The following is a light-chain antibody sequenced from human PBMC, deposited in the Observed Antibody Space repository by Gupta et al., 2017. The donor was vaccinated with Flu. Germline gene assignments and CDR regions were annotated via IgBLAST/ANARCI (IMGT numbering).Light chain of an antibody. CDR1: QSLVYSYGNTY. CDR3: MKGTHPWT. V-gene: IGKV2-30*01. Sequence: DDVMTQSLHSLPVTRGRPAPISCWSSQSLVYSYGNTYLNWCQQRPGQSPRRLIYEVSNRDSGVPDRFGGSWSGTDFTLKISSVHAEDVGFYYCMKGTHPWTFGQGTKLEIK. J-gene: IGKJ2*01. CDR2: EVS.